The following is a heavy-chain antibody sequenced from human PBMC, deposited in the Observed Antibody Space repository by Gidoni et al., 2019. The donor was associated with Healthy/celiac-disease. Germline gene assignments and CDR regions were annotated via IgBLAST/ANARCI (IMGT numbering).Heavy chain of an antibody. Sequence: QVQLVESGGGVVQPGSSLRLSCAASGFTCSSDAMHWVRQAPGKGLEWVAVISYDGSNKYYADSGKGRFTISRDNSKNTLYLQMNSLRDEETAVYYCARDLIDRRRFDYWGQGTLVTVSS. V-gene: IGHV3-30-3*01. J-gene: IGHJ4*02. D-gene: IGHD3-16*02. CDR3: ARDLIDRRRFDY. CDR2: ISYDGSNK. CDR1: GFTCSSDA.